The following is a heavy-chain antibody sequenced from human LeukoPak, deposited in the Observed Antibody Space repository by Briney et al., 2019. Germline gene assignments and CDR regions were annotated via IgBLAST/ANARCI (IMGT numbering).Heavy chain of an antibody. J-gene: IGHJ3*02. D-gene: IGHD3-22*01. V-gene: IGHV4-38-2*02. Sequence: PSETLSLTCTVSGYSISIGFYWGWIRQPPGKGLEWIGNIYHSESTYYNPSLKSRVTILGDTSKNQFSLKLSSVTAADTAVYYCARANYYDNSGYSRGAFDIWGQGTMVIVSS. CDR2: IYHSEST. CDR3: ARANYYDNSGYSRGAFDI. CDR1: GYSISIGFY.